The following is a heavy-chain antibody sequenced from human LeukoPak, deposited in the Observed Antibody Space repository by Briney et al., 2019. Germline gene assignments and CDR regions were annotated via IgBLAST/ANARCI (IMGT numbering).Heavy chain of an antibody. V-gene: IGHV1-2*02. Sequence: ASVKVSCKASGYTFTAYYMHWVRQAPGQGLEWMGWINPNSGGTNYAQKLQGRVTMTTDTSTSTAYMELRSLRSDDTAVYYCARDLYRRSDGYNYWGQGTLVTVSS. D-gene: IGHD5-24*01. CDR3: ARDLYRRSDGYNY. CDR2: INPNSGGT. J-gene: IGHJ4*02. CDR1: GYTFTAYY.